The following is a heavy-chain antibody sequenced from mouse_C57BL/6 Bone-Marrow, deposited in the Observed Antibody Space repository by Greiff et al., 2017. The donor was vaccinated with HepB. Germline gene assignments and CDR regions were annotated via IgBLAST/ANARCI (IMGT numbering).Heavy chain of an antibody. Sequence: QVQLQQPGAELVKPGASVKLSCKASGYTFTSYWMHWVKQRPGQGLEWIGMIHPNSGSTNYNEKFKSKATLTVDKSSSTVYMQLSSLTSEDSAVYYCAVYYDYAWFAYWGQGTLVTVSA. CDR1: GYTFTSYW. CDR3: AVYYDYAWFAY. V-gene: IGHV1-64*01. J-gene: IGHJ3*01. CDR2: IHPNSGST. D-gene: IGHD2-4*01.